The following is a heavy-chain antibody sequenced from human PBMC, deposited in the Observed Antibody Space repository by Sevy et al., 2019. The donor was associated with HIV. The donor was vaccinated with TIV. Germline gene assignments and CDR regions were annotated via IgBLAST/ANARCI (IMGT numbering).Heavy chain of an antibody. CDR1: AFTFSSYD. Sequence: GGSLRLSCAATAFTFSSYDMHWVRQVAGKGLEWVSSIGLSGDTYFAGSVKGRFTISRDNVKNYLYLQMSSLRAGDTAVYYCARGTAADAFDVWGQGTFVTVSS. CDR2: IGLSGDT. V-gene: IGHV3-13*01. J-gene: IGHJ3*01. D-gene: IGHD6-13*01. CDR3: ARGTAADAFDV.